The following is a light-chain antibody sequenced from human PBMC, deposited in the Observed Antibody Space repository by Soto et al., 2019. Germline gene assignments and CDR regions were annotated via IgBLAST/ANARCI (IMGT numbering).Light chain of an antibody. CDR2: KAS. V-gene: IGKV1-5*03. J-gene: IGKJ1*01. Sequence: DIQMTQSPSTLSASVGDRVTITCRAIQSIRGYLAWYQQKPGKAPNLLIYKASYLASGVPSRFSGGGSGTEFTLTISSLQPEDFATYYCQQSYSTPPTFGQGTKVDIK. CDR3: QQSYSTPPT. CDR1: QSIRGY.